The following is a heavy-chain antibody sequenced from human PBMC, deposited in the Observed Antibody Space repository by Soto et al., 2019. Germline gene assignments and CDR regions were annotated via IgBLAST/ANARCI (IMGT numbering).Heavy chain of an antibody. CDR2: INAGNGNT. D-gene: IGHD4-17*01. CDR3: ARDDYGDSYYYYYYMDV. J-gene: IGHJ6*03. V-gene: IGHV1-3*01. CDR1: VYTFTSYA. Sequence: ASVKVSCKASVYTFTSYAMHWVRQAPGQRLEWMGWINAGNGNTKYSQKFQGRVTITRDTSASTAYMELSSLRSEDTAVYYCARDDYGDSYYYYYYMDVWGKGTTVTVSS.